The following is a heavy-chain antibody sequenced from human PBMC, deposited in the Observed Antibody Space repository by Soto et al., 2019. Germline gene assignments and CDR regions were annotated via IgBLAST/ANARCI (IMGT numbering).Heavy chain of an antibody. Sequence: EVQLVESGGGLVQPGGSLKLSCAASGFTFSDSTMHWVRQASGKGLEWVGRVGSKANTYATEYAASVKGRFTISRDDSKNTAYLQMNSLKTEDTAIYYCARVYDYGGNAHFDYWGQGTLVTVSS. CDR3: ARVYDYGGNAHFDY. CDR1: GFTFSDST. J-gene: IGHJ4*02. CDR2: VGSKANTYAT. D-gene: IGHD4-17*01. V-gene: IGHV3-73*01.